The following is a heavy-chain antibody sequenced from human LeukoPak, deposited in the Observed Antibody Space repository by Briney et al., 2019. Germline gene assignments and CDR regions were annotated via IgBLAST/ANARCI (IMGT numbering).Heavy chain of an antibody. Sequence: GGSLRLSCAVSGFSFPNAWLSWVRQAPGKGLEWVGLIKGTSDGATTDYAAPVKGRFTISKDDSKKTMYLQMNSLKTEDTAVYYCTTVTGVGASTSRGGQGTLVTVSS. CDR3: TTVTGVGASTSR. D-gene: IGHD1-26*01. CDR2: IKGTSDGATT. V-gene: IGHV3-15*01. J-gene: IGHJ4*02. CDR1: GFSFPNAW.